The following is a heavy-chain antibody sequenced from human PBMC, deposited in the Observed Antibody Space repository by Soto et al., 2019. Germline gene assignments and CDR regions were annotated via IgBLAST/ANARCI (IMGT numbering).Heavy chain of an antibody. Sequence: SETLSLTCAVYGGSFSGYYWRWIRQPPGKGLEWIGEINHSGSTNYNPSLKRRATISVDTSKNQFSLKLSSVSAADTAVYYCAGPPYGDQLDYWGQGTLVTVSS. CDR3: AGPPYGDQLDY. CDR2: INHSGST. J-gene: IGHJ4*02. V-gene: IGHV4-34*01. CDR1: GGSFSGYY. D-gene: IGHD4-17*01.